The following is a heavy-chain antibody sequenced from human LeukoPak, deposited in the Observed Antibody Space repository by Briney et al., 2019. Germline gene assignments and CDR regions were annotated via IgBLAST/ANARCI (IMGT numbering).Heavy chain of an antibody. D-gene: IGHD2-2*01. Sequence: GESLKISCKGSGYSFTSYWISWVRQMPGKGLEWMGRIDPSDSYTNYSPSFQGHVTISADKSISTAYLQWSSLKASDTAMYYCASLVVVPAATSYYYYGMDVWGQGTTVTVSS. CDR2: IDPSDSYT. CDR1: GYSFTSYW. CDR3: ASLVVVPAATSYYYYGMDV. V-gene: IGHV5-10-1*01. J-gene: IGHJ6*02.